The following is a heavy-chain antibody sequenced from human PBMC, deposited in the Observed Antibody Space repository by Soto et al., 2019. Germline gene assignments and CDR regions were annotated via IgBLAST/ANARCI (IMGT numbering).Heavy chain of an antibody. CDR3: ASVGTSGKLDV. CDR2: IYGDGRT. Sequence: EVQLVESGGALVQPGGSLRLSCTASTFPVSAYYMTWVRQASGKGLEWVSVIYGDGRTYYAESVKGRFTISRDNSKNTLSLQMNSLRVEDTAVYYCASVGTSGKLDVWGQGTTVTVSS. D-gene: IGHD4-17*01. V-gene: IGHV3-66*01. CDR1: TFPVSAYY. J-gene: IGHJ6*02.